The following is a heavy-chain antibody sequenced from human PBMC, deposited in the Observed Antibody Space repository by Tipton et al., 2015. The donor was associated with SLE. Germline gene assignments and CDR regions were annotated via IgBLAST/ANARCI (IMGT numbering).Heavy chain of an antibody. J-gene: IGHJ4*02. Sequence: SLRLSCAASGFTFSSYGMHWVRQAPGKGLEWVAVISYDGSNKYYADSVKGRFTISRDNSKNTLYLQMNSLRAEDSARYYCANGASPDSWGQGTLVTVSS. CDR3: ANGASPDS. CDR1: GFTFSSYG. D-gene: IGHD6-6*01. CDR2: ISYDGSNK. V-gene: IGHV3-30*18.